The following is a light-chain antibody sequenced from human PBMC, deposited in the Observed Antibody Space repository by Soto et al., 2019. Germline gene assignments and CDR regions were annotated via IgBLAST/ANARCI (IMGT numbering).Light chain of an antibody. CDR1: QSISNY. J-gene: IGKJ4*01. CDR2: AAS. Sequence: IQITQATSSLPASVGDRVTVTCRASQSISNYLNWYQQRPGKAPNLLISAASTLQSGVPSRFSGSGSGTDFTLTISSLQPEDFATYYCQQSYNTPRTFGRGTKVDIK. V-gene: IGKV1-39*01. CDR3: QQSYNTPRT.